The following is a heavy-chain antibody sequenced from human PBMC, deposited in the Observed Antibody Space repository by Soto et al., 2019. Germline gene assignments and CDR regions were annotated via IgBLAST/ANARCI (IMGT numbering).Heavy chain of an antibody. J-gene: IGHJ5*02. V-gene: IGHV3-74*01. CDR3: ARDRVVGATGGNWFDP. D-gene: IGHD1-26*01. CDR2: INSDGSST. Sequence: QPGGSLRLSCAASGFTFSSYWVHWVRQAPGKGLVWVSRINSDGSSTSYADSVKGRFTISRDNAKNTLYLQMNSLRAEDTAVYYCARDRVVGATGGNWFDPWGQGTLVTVSS. CDR1: GFTFSSYW.